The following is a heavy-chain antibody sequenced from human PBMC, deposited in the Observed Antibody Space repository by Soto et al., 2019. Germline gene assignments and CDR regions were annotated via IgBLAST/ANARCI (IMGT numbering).Heavy chain of an antibody. CDR2: IYYSGST. J-gene: IGHJ6*03. CDR1: CGSISNHY. Sequence: SQTLRLPWTVFCGSISNHYGSLILQPQGKGLEWIGYIYYSGSTNYNPSLKSRVTISVDTSKNQFSLKLSSVTAAGTAVYYCASLGRWLFKGNYYYYMDVWGKGTTVTVSS. V-gene: IGHV4-59*11. D-gene: IGHD3-22*01. CDR3: ASLGRWLFKGNYYYYMDV.